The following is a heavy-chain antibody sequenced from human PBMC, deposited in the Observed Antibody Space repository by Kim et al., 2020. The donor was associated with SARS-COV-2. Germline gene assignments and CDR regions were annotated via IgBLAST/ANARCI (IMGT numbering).Heavy chain of an antibody. Sequence: RFTISRDNAKNSLYLQMTSLRAEDTAVYYCARDARMSRIAAAGTNDWFDPWGQGTLVTVSS. D-gene: IGHD6-13*01. V-gene: IGHV3-7*04. J-gene: IGHJ5*02. CDR3: ARDARMSRIAAAGTNDWFDP.